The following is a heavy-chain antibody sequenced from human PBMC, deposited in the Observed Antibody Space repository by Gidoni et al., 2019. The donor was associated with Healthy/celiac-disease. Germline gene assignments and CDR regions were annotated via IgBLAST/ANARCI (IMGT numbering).Heavy chain of an antibody. V-gene: IGHV1-18*04. CDR2: ISAYNGNT. CDR1: GYTFTSYG. Sequence: QVQLVQSGAEVKKPGASVKVSCKASGYTFTSYGISWVRQAPGQGLEWMGWISAYNGNTNYAQKLQGRVTMTTDTSTSTAYMELRSLRSDDTAVYYCARVNSGYDLNQYYYYYYGMDVWGQGTTVTVSS. D-gene: IGHD5-12*01. J-gene: IGHJ6*02. CDR3: ARVNSGYDLNQYYYYYYGMDV.